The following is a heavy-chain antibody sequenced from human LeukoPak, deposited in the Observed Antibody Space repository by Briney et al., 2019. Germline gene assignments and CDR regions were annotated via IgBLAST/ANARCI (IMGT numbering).Heavy chain of an antibody. CDR1: GGSFSGYY. V-gene: IGHV4-34*01. Sequence: PSETLSLTCAVYGGSFSGYYWSWIRQPPGKGLEWIGEINHSGSTNYNPSLKSRVTISVDTSKNQFSLKLSSVTAADTAVYYCASLWFGELFDAFDIWGQGTMVTVSS. CDR2: INHSGST. D-gene: IGHD3-10*01. J-gene: IGHJ3*02. CDR3: ASLWFGELFDAFDI.